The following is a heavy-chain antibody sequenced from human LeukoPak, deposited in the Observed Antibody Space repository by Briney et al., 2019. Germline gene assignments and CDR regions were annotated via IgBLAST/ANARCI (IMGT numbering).Heavy chain of an antibody. CDR2: ISSSSSYI. CDR3: ARATYSYGTYYYYGMDV. V-gene: IGHV3-21*01. CDR1: GFTFSSYS. Sequence: GGSLRLSCAASGFTFSSYSMNWVRQAPGKGLEWVSSISSSSSYIYYADSVKGRFTISRDNSKNTLYLQMNSLRAEDTAVYYCARATYSYGTYYYYGMDVWGQGTTVTVSS. D-gene: IGHD5-18*01. J-gene: IGHJ6*02.